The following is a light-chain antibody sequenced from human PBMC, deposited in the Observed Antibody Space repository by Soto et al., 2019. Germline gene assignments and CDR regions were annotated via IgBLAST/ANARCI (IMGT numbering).Light chain of an antibody. CDR3: QQYGSSPRA. J-gene: IGKJ4*01. V-gene: IGKV3-20*01. CDR2: GAS. CDR1: QSVRSNY. Sequence: EIGLTHSPGTLSLSPGERATPSCRASQSVRSNYLAWYQQKPGRAPRLLIYGASSRATGIPDRFSGSGSGTDFTLTISRLEPEDFAVYYCQQYGSSPRAFGGGTKVDIK.